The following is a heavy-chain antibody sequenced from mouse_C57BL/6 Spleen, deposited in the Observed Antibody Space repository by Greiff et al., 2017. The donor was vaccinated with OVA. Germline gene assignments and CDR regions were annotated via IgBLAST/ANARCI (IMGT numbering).Heavy chain of an antibody. J-gene: IGHJ3*01. CDR1: GYSFTSYY. CDR2: IYPGSGNT. Sequence: QVQLKQSGPELVKPGASVKISCKASGYSFTSYYIHWVKQRPGQGLEWIGWIYPGSGNTKYNEKFKGKATLTADTSSSTAYMQLSSLTSEDSAVYYCARSGAAQAWFAYWGQGTLVTVSA. D-gene: IGHD3-2*02. CDR3: ARSGAAQAWFAY. V-gene: IGHV1-66*01.